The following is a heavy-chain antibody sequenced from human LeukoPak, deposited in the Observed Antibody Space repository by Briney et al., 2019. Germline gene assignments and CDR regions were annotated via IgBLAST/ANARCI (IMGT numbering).Heavy chain of an antibody. CDR1: GYTFTSYG. Sequence: ASVKVSCKASGYTFTSYGISWVRQAPGQGLEWMGWISAYNGNTNYAQKLQGRVTMTTDTSTSTAYMELRSLRSDDTAVYYWGRGGDYGDRVYYGMDVWGQGTTVTVSS. CDR3: GRGGDYGDRVYYGMDV. D-gene: IGHD4-17*01. CDR2: ISAYNGNT. V-gene: IGHV1-18*01. J-gene: IGHJ6*02.